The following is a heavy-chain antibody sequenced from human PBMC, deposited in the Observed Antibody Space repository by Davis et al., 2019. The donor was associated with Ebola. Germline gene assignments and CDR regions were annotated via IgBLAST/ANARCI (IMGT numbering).Heavy chain of an antibody. CDR2: IYWDDDK. J-gene: IGHJ4*02. Sequence: SGPTLMKPTQTLTRTGTFSGFSLSTSGLGVVWIRQPPGKALEWLALIYWDDDKRYSPSLKSRLTITKDTSKNQVVLTMTKTDPVEPTTYYSAHRGKAVAGAFHYWGQGTLVTVSS. V-gene: IGHV2-5*02. CDR3: AHRGKAVAGAFHY. CDR1: GFSLSTSGLG. D-gene: IGHD6-19*01.